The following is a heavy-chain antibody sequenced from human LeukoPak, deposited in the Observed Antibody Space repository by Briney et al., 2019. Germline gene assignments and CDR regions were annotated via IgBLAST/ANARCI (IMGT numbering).Heavy chain of an antibody. CDR1: GGSISTTGYY. CDR2: IYYSGST. J-gene: IGHJ4*02. CDR3: TRLFNGSPADY. Sequence: SETLSPTCTVSGGSISTTGYYWAWIRQPPGKGLQWIASIYYSGSTYYNSSLKSRVTISVDTSKNQFSLWLSSVTAADTSVYYCTRLFNGSPADYWGQGILVTVSS. V-gene: IGHV4-39*01. D-gene: IGHD1-1*01.